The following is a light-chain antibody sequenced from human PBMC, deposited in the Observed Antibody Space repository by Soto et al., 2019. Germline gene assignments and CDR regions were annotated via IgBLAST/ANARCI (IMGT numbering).Light chain of an antibody. V-gene: IGKV1-33*01. CDR1: QDINNY. J-gene: IGKJ1*01. CDR2: DAS. Sequence: DIQMTRSPSSLSASVGDRVTITCQASQDINNYLNWYRHKPGKAPELLIYDASNLETGVPSRFSGGGSGTDFTFTISSLQPEDIATYYCQQYGNLLWTFGQGTKVEIK. CDR3: QQYGNLLWT.